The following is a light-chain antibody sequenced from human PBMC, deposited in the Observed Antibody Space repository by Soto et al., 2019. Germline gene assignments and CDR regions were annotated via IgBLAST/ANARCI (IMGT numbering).Light chain of an antibody. CDR3: QQLNSYPLS. Sequence: DIQFTQSPSFLSASVGDRVTISCRASQGISSYLAWYQHKPGKAPNLLISAASTLQSGVPSRFRGSGSGTEFTLTISRLQPEDFETYYCQQLNSYPLSFGGGTKVDIK. J-gene: IGKJ4*01. CDR2: AAS. V-gene: IGKV1-9*01. CDR1: QGISSY.